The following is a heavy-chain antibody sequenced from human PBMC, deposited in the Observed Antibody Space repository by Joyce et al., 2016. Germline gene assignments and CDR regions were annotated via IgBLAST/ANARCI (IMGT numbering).Heavy chain of an antibody. CDR2: ISWNSVGI. CDR1: GFTFDDYA. J-gene: IGHJ5*02. V-gene: IGHV3-9*01. Sequence: EVQLVESGGGLVQPGRSLRLSCAASGFTFDDYAMHWVRQAPGKGMEWVSGISWNSVGIGYADSVKGRFTISRDNAKNSLYLQMNSLRAEDTALYYCAKDSSGWFYNWFDPWGQGTLVTVSS. CDR3: AKDSSGWFYNWFDP. D-gene: IGHD6-19*01.